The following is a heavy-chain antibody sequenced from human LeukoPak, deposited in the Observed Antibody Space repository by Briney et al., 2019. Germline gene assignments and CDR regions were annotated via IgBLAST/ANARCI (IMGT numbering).Heavy chain of an antibody. CDR2: IYYSGST. CDR1: GGSISSYY. D-gene: IGHD4-11*01. J-gene: IGHJ3*02. V-gene: IGHV4-59*01. CDR3: ARDRGNDYSNSDAFDI. Sequence: SETLSLTCTVSGGSISSYYWSWIRQPPGKELEWIGYIYYSGSTNYNPSLKSRVTISVDTSKNQFSLKLSSVTAADTAVYYCARDRGNDYSNSDAFDIWGQGTMVTVSS.